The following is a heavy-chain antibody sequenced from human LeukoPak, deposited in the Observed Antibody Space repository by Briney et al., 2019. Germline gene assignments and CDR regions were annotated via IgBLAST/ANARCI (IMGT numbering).Heavy chain of an antibody. CDR1: GFDFGAYE. V-gene: IGHV3-48*03. CDR2: IAGSDTTK. D-gene: IGHD3-22*01. Sequence: GGSLRLSCAASGFDFGAYEMSWVRQAPGKGLEWVAYIAGSDTTKYYADSVRGRFTISRDNAKNSLYLQMNSLRAEDTALYYCTTLGYHLDSWGKGTLVHVSS. J-gene: IGHJ4*02. CDR3: TTLGYHLDS.